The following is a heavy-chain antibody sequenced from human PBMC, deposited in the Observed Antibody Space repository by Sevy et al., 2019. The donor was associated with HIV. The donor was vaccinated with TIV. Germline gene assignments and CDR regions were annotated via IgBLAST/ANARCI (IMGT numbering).Heavy chain of an antibody. V-gene: IGHV1-24*01. CDR3: ATTKDYYDSSGYPFDY. CDR2: FDPEDDET. D-gene: IGHD3-22*01. J-gene: IGHJ4*02. Sequence: ASVNVSCKVSGYSVIEFSMHWVRQAPGKGLEWMGTFDPEDDETIYAQKNQGRVTMTEDTSTDTAYMELSSLRSEDTAVYYCATTKDYYDSSGYPFDYWGQGTLVTVSS. CDR1: GYSVIEFS.